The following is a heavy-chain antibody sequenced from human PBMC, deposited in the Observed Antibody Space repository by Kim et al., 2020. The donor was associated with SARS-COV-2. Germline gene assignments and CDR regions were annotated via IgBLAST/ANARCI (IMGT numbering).Heavy chain of an antibody. CDR1: GFTFSSYE. D-gene: IGHD6-13*01. J-gene: IGHJ6*02. CDR3: ARVPEGFSVAGTYYYYGMDV. V-gene: IGHV3-48*03. CDR2: ISSSGSTI. Sequence: GSLRLSCAASGFTFSSYEMNWVRQAPGKGLEWVSYISSSGSTIYYADSVKGRFTISRDNAKNSLYLQMNSLRAEDTAVYYCARVPEGFSVAGTYYYYGMDVWGQGPTVTVPS.